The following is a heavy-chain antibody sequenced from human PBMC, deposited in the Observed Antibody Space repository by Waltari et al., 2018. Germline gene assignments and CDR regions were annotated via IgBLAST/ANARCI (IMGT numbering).Heavy chain of an antibody. D-gene: IGHD5-18*01. Sequence: QVQLVQSGAEVKKPGSSVKVSCKASGGTFSSYAISWVRQAPGQGLEWMGGIIAIFGTANDAQKFKGRVTITTDESTSTDYMELSSLRSEDTAVYYCARGRGYGSDHDAFDIWGQGTMVTVSS. V-gene: IGHV1-69*05. CDR1: GGTFSSYA. CDR3: ARGRGYGSDHDAFDI. CDR2: IIAIFGTA. J-gene: IGHJ3*02.